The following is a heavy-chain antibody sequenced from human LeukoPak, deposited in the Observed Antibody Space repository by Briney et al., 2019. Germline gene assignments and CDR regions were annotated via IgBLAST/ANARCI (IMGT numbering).Heavy chain of an antibody. CDR1: GFTFSSYA. V-gene: IGHV3-30-3*01. CDR2: ISYDGSNK. Sequence: GGSLRLSCAASGFTFSSYAMHWVRQAPGKGLEWVAVISYDGSNKYYADSVKGRFTISRDNAKNTLYLQMNSLGAEDTAVYYCARDLGHIIDYWGQGTLVPVSS. J-gene: IGHJ4*02. CDR3: ARDLGHIIDY.